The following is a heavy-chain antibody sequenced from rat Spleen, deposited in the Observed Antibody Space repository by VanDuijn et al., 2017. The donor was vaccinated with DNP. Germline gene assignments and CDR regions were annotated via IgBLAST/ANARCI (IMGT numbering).Heavy chain of an antibody. V-gene: IGHV5-31*01. CDR3: ARDTSLAPDY. CDR1: GFTFNNYW. CDR2: ITSSGGGP. Sequence: EVQLVESGGGLVQPGRSLKLSCAASGFTFNNYWMTWIRQVPGKGLEWVASITSSGGGPSYPDSVKGRFTISRANAKSPHYLQMTSLQSEDTATTYRARDTSLAPDYWCQGVMFTVSS. D-gene: IGHD1-4*01. J-gene: IGHJ2*01.